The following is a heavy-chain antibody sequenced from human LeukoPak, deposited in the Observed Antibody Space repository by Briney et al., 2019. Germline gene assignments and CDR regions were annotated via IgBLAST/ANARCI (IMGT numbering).Heavy chain of an antibody. Sequence: GGSLRLSCAASGFTFSSYWMSWVRQAPGKGLEWVANIKQDGSEKYYVDSVEGRFTISRDNAKNSLYLQMNSLRAEDTAVYYCARDVRKWLYPYYYGMDVWGQGTTVTVSS. V-gene: IGHV3-7*01. D-gene: IGHD3-22*01. CDR2: IKQDGSEK. J-gene: IGHJ6*02. CDR3: ARDVRKWLYPYYYGMDV. CDR1: GFTFSSYW.